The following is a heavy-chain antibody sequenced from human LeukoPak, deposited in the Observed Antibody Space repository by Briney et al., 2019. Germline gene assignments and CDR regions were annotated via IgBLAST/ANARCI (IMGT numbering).Heavy chain of an antibody. CDR1: GYTFTSYY. CDR2: INPSGGST. CDR3: ARQYSSSWSPNYYFDY. V-gene: IGHV1-46*01. J-gene: IGHJ4*02. Sequence: ASVKVSCKASGYTFTSYYMHWVRQAPGQGLEWMGIINPSGGSTSYAQKFQGRVTMTRDTSTSTVYMELSSLRSEDTAVYYCARQYSSSWSPNYYFDYWGQGTLVTVSS. D-gene: IGHD6-13*01.